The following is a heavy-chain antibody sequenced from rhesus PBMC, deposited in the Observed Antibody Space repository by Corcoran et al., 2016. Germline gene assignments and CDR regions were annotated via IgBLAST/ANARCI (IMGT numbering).Heavy chain of an antibody. D-gene: IGHD2-21*01. CDR3: ARDEAEYCTGSGCYFDY. J-gene: IGHJ4*01. Sequence: QVQLQESGPGLLKPSETLSLTCAVSGGSISGGYGWGWIRQPPGKGLEWIGSIYSSSGNTYYNPSLKHRVTISTDTSKNQFSLKLSSVTAADTAVYYCARDEAEYCTGSGCYFDYWGQGVLVTVSS. V-gene: IGHV4S7*01. CDR2: IYSSSGNT. CDR1: GGSISGGYG.